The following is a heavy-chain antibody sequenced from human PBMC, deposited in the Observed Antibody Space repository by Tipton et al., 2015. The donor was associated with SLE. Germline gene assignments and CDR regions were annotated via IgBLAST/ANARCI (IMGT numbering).Heavy chain of an antibody. J-gene: IGHJ3*02. V-gene: IGHV4-59*08. CDR1: GGSISSYY. Sequence: TLSLTCTVSGGSISSYYWSWIRQPPGKGLEWIGYIYYSGRTNYNPSLKSRVTISVDTSKNQFSLKLSSVTAADTAVYYCARIQIPRAFDIWGQGTMVTVSS. CDR2: IYYSGRT. CDR3: ARIQIPRAFDI. D-gene: IGHD2-21*01.